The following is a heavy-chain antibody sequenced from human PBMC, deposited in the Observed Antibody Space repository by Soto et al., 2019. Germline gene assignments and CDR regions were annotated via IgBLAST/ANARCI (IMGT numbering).Heavy chain of an antibody. J-gene: IGHJ4*02. Sequence: EVQLVESGGGLVKPGGSPRLSCEDSGFTFSSYTMNWVRRAPGKGLEWVSSISSRSTNTHYADSVRGRFTISRDNAKRSLYLQMNRLRAEDTAVYYCARGHLYYFDYWGQGTLVTVSS. CDR1: GFTFSSYT. CDR2: ISSRSTNT. CDR3: ARGHLYYFDY. V-gene: IGHV3-21*02.